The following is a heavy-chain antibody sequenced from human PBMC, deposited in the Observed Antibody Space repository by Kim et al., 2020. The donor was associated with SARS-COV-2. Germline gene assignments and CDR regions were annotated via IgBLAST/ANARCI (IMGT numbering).Heavy chain of an antibody. CDR2: GNYSGSA. V-gene: IGHV4-59*08. D-gene: IGHD6-13*01. J-gene: IGHJ4*02. Sequence: SETLSLTCTVSGGSISSNYWSWIRQRPGQGMEWIGFGNYSGSANYNYTLKRRVTITVATSKNKYYLKLSSVTAADPAVDYCSCQIERGSSSFDYWGQGPL. CDR3: SCQIERGSSSFDY. CDR1: GGSISSNY.